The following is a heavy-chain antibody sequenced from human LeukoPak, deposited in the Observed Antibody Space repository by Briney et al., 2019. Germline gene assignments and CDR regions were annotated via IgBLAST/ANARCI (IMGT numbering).Heavy chain of an antibody. CDR1: GGSISNYH. CDR2: IHTSGST. Sequence: SETLSLTCTVSGGSISNYHWSWIRQPAGKGLEWIGQIHTSGSTNYNPPLKSRVTMSIDTPENQLSLTIRAVTAADTAVYYCARRDISSGWSFDYWGQGTLVTVSS. V-gene: IGHV4-4*07. J-gene: IGHJ4*02. CDR3: ARRDISSGWSFDY. D-gene: IGHD6-19*01.